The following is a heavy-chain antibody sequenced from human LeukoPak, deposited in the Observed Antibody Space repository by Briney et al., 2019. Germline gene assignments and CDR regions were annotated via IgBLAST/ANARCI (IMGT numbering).Heavy chain of an antibody. J-gene: IGHJ4*02. CDR1: GGSISSGSYY. CDR3: ARDVDEGYSSD. D-gene: IGHD6-25*01. Sequence: SETLSLTCTVSGGSISSGSYYWSWIRQPAGKGLEWIGRIYTSGSTNYNPSLKSRVTISVDTSKNQFSLKLSSVTAADTAVYYCARDVDEGYSSDWGQGTLVTVSS. V-gene: IGHV4-61*02. CDR2: IYTSGST.